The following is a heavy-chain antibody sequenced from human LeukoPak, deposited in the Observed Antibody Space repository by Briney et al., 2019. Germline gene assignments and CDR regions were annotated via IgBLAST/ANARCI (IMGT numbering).Heavy chain of an antibody. J-gene: IGHJ6*03. CDR3: ARGSSSSYYYYYMDV. D-gene: IGHD6-6*01. CDR1: GGTFRSYA. CDR2: IIPIFGTA. V-gene: IGHV1-69*13. Sequence: GASVKVSCKASGGTFRSYAISGVRQGPGQGLEWVGGIIPIFGTANYAQKFQGRVTITADEPTSTAYMELSSLRSEDTAVYYCARGSSSSYYYYYMDVWGKGTTVTVSS.